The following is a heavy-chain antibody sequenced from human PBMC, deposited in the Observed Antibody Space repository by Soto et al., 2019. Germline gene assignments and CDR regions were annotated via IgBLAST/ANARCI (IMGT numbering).Heavy chain of an antibody. CDR1: GGSISSGDYY. V-gene: IGHV4-30-4*01. CDR3: ARDLPYCTNGVCHWNWFDP. Sequence: SETLSLTCTVSGGSISSGDYYWSWIRQPPGKGLEWIGYIYYSGSTYYNPSLKSRVTISVDTSKNQFSLKLSSVTAADTAVYYCARDLPYCTNGVCHWNWFDPWGQGTLVTVSS. D-gene: IGHD2-8*01. J-gene: IGHJ5*02. CDR2: IYYSGST.